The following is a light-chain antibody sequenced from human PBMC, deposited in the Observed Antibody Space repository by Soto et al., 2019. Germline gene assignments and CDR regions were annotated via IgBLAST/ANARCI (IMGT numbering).Light chain of an antibody. CDR2: DAS. CDR3: QQSDSLPIP. CDR1: QDISNY. V-gene: IGKV1-33*01. Sequence: DIQMTQSPSSLSASVGDRVTITCRASQDISNYLNWYQQRPGKAPQLLIYDASNLDRGVPSRFSGTRAGTHFSFASTSLQPEDVATYYCQQSDSLPIPFGQGTRLEI. J-gene: IGKJ5*01.